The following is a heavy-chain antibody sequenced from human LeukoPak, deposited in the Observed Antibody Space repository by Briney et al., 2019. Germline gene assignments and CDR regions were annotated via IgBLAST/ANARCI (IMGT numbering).Heavy chain of an antibody. CDR2: INWNGGST. CDR3: VRDGYKAFDI. Sequence: GGSLRLSCAVSGFTFDVYGMSWVRQAPGKGLEWVSGINWNGGSTGYADSVKGRFTISRDNAKNSLYLQMNSLRAEDTALYYCVRDGYKAFDIWLQGTMVTVSS. CDR1: GFTFDVYG. D-gene: IGHD1-14*01. V-gene: IGHV3-20*04. J-gene: IGHJ3*02.